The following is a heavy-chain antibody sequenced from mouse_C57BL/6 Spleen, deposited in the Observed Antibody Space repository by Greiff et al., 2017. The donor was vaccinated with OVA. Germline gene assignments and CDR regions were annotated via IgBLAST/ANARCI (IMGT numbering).Heavy chain of an antibody. CDR3: AREGGGSTYAMDY. J-gene: IGHJ4*01. D-gene: IGHD1-1*01. V-gene: IGHV5-16*01. Sequence: EVKVVESEGGLVQPGSSMKLSCTASGFTFSDYYMAWVRQVPEKGLEWVANINYDGSSTYYLDSLKSRFIISRDNAKNILYLQMSSLKSEDTATYYCAREGGGSTYAMDYWGQGTSVTVSS. CDR2: INYDGSST. CDR1: GFTFSDYY.